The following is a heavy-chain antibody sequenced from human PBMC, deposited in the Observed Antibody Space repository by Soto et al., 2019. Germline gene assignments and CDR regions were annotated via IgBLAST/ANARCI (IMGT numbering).Heavy chain of an antibody. CDR1: GYTFTSYA. D-gene: IGHD6-13*01. CDR2: INAGNGST. CDR3: ARHGFVAAAGTLDY. V-gene: IGHV1-3*01. Sequence: ASVKVSCKASGYTFTSYAMHWVRQAPGQRLEWMGWINAGNGSTYYTDSVQGRFTISRDKSKNTLYLQMNSLRAEDTAVYYCARHGFVAAAGTLDYWGQGALVTVSS. J-gene: IGHJ4*02.